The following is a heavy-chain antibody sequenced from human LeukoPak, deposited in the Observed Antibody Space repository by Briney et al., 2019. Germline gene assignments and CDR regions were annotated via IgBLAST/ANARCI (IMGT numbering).Heavy chain of an antibody. V-gene: IGHV1-8*02. Sequence: ASVKVSCKASGGTFSSYAISGVRQAPGQGLEWMGWMNPNSGNTGYAQKFQGRVTMTRNTSISTAYMELSSLRSEDTAVYYCARTRGGDGMDVWGQGTTVTVSS. CDR1: GGTFSSYA. D-gene: IGHD2-15*01. CDR3: ARTRGGDGMDV. CDR2: MNPNSGNT. J-gene: IGHJ6*02.